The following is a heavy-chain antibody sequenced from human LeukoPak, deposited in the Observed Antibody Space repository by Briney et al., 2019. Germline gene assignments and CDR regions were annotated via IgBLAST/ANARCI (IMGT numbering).Heavy chain of an antibody. J-gene: IGHJ4*02. CDR3: ASGIRAFDN. D-gene: IGHD1-26*01. CDR2: TYSGGST. V-gene: IGHV3-66*01. Sequence: PGGSLRLSCLASGFTVSSTYMSWVSQAPGKGLEWVSVTYSGGSTYYADSVKGRCTISRDNSKNTLYLQMNSLRGEDTAVYYCASGIRAFDNWGQGTLVTVSA. CDR1: GFTVSSTY.